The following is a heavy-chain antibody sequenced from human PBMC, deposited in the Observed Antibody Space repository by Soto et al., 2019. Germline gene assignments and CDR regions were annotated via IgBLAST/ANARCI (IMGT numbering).Heavy chain of an antibody. CDR1: GYTFTSYG. Sequence: QVQLVQSGAEVKKPGASVKVSCKASGYTFTSYGISWVRQAPGQGLEWMGGISTYTGNTKYAQKLQGRVTMTTDTSPSTAYMELRSLRSYDTAVFYCAREMVRGVGSEYGGQVTLVTVSS. V-gene: IGHV1-18*01. D-gene: IGHD3-10*01. CDR3: AREMVRGVGSEY. CDR2: ISTYTGNT. J-gene: IGHJ4*02.